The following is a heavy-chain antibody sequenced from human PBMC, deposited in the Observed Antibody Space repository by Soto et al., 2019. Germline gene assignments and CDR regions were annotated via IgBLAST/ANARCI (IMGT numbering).Heavy chain of an antibody. V-gene: IGHV1-69*13. Sequence: SVKVSCKASGGTFSSYAISWVRQAPGQGLEWLGGIIPIFGTANYPQKFQGRVTITADESTSTAYLELRSLRSEDTAVYYCARDGSHYDILTGYVYWGQGTLVTVS. J-gene: IGHJ4*02. CDR2: IIPIFGTA. D-gene: IGHD3-9*01. CDR3: ARDGSHYDILTGYVY. CDR1: GGTFSSYA.